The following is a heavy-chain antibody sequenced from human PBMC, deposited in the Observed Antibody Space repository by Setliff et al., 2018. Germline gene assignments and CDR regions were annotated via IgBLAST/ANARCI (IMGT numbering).Heavy chain of an antibody. CDR1: GFTFSSYS. Sequence: GGSLRLSCAASGFTFSSYSMNWVRQAPGKGLEWVSSISSSSSYIYYADSVKGRFTISRDNAKNSLYLQMNSLRAEDTAVYYCARETLNYNFWSGYYRYYYGMDVWGQGTTVTVSS. V-gene: IGHV3-21*01. CDR2: ISSSSSYI. J-gene: IGHJ6*02. CDR3: ARETLNYNFWSGYYRYYYGMDV. D-gene: IGHD3-3*01.